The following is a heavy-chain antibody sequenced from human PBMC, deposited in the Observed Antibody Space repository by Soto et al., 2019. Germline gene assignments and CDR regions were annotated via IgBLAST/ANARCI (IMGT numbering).Heavy chain of an antibody. Sequence: PGGSLRLSCVASGFTFSSDSMIWVRQAPGKGLEWVSFINRSSRTIYYAEPLKGRFTVSRDNAKNSLYLQMDGLRDEDTAVYYCTRGTYHPGDNGYYDIDDWGPGTLVTVSS. J-gene: IGHJ4*02. CDR2: INRSSRTI. CDR1: GFTFSSDS. D-gene: IGHD3-9*01. V-gene: IGHV3-48*02. CDR3: TRGTYHPGDNGYYDIDD.